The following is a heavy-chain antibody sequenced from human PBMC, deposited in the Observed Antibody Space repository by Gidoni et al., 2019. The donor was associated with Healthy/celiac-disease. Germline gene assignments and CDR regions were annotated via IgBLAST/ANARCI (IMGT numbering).Heavy chain of an antibody. D-gene: IGHD6-19*01. CDR1: GFTLRSYG. V-gene: IGHV3-33*01. Sequence: VQLVESGGGVVQPGRSLRLSCAASGFTLRSYGMHWFRQAPGKGLEWVAVIWYDGSNKYYADSVKGRFTISRDNSKNTLYLQMNSLRAEDTAVYYCASDPSIAVAGYFDYWGQGTLVTVSS. J-gene: IGHJ4*02. CDR3: ASDPSIAVAGYFDY. CDR2: IWYDGSNK.